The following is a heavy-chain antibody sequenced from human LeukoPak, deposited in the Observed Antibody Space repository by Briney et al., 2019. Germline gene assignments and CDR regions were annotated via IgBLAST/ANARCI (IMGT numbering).Heavy chain of an antibody. CDR1: GYTFTSYY. Sequence: ASVKVSCKASGYTFTSYYMHWVRQAPGQGLEWMGIINPSGGSTSYAQKFQGRVTMTRDTSTSTVYMELSSLRSEDTAVYYCAREARRVVVIASPWYYYYMDVWGKGTTVTVSS. D-gene: IGHD2-21*01. CDR3: AREARRVVVIASPWYYYYMDV. CDR2: INPSGGST. V-gene: IGHV1-46*01. J-gene: IGHJ6*03.